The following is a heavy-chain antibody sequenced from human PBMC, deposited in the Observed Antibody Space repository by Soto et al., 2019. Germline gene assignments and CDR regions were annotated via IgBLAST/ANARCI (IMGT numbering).Heavy chain of an antibody. CDR2: INPSGGST. D-gene: IGHD6-19*01. CDR1: GYTFTSYY. V-gene: IGHV1-46*01. Sequence: ASVKVSCKASGYTFTSYYMHWVRQAPRQGLEWMGIINPSGGSTSYAQKFQGRVTMTRDTSTSTVYMELSSLRSEDTAVYYCARDFGSYSSGWYGYYWGQGTLVTVSS. CDR3: ARDFGSYSSGWYGYY. J-gene: IGHJ4*02.